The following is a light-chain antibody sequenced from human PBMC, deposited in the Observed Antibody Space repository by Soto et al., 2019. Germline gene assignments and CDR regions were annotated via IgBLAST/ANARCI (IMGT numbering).Light chain of an antibody. CDR1: QSVHTF. V-gene: IGKV3-11*01. CDR3: HQRSNWPPDT. CDR2: GAS. J-gene: IGKJ5*01. Sequence: EIVLTQSPDTLSLAPGEGAARSCRASQSVHTFLAWYQQKPGQAPRLLIYGASTRATGVPARFSGSGSGTDFTLTISSLEPEDFAVYYCHQRSNWPPDTFGQGTRLEI.